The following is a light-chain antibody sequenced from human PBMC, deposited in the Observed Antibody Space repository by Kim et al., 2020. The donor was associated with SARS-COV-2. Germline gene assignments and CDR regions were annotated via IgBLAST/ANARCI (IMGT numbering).Light chain of an antibody. CDR3: NSRDKSDNHVL. Sequence: SSELTQDPAVSVALGQTVRITCQGDSLRDYSASWYQQKAGQAPLLVIYGKHNRPSGIPDRFSCSTSGNTASLTITGAQAEDEADYYCNSRDKSDNHVLFG. J-gene: IGLJ2*01. V-gene: IGLV3-19*01. CDR1: SLRDYS. CDR2: GKH.